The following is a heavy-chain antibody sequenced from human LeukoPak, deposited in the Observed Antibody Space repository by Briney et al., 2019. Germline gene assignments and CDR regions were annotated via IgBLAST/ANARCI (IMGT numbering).Heavy chain of an antibody. V-gene: IGHV3-23*01. CDR3: AKLAGIRGWFVYYFDY. CDR1: GFTFGTHA. CDR2: MSGRGDTS. Sequence: GGSLRLSCAASGFTFGTHAMTWVRQAPGKGLEWVSGMSGRGDTSYYADSVKGRFTISRDDSKNTLFLQMNSLRAEDTAVYYCAKLAGIRGWFVYYFDYWGQGTLVTVS. D-gene: IGHD6-19*01. J-gene: IGHJ4*02.